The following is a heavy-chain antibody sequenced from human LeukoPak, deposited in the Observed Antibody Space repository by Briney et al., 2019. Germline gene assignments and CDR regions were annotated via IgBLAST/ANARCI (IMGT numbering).Heavy chain of an antibody. Sequence: PSETLSLTCAVYGGSFSGYYWSWIRQPPGKGLEWIGEINHSGSTNYNPSLKSRVTISVDTSKSQFSLKLSSVTAADTAVYYCARVDYGGNFADYWGQGTLVTVSS. CDR3: ARVDYGGNFADY. CDR2: INHSGST. D-gene: IGHD4-23*01. V-gene: IGHV4-34*01. J-gene: IGHJ4*02. CDR1: GGSFSGYY.